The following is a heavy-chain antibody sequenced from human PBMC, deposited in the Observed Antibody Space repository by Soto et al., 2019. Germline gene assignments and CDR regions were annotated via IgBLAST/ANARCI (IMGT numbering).Heavy chain of an antibody. Sequence: QVQLVQSGAEVKKPGASVKVSCKASGYTFTSYGISWVRQAPGQGLEWMGWISAYNGNTNYAQKLQGRVTMTTDTYTGTADMELRSLRSDDTAVYYCARDGLVEVDPKLDGWVWFDPWGQGTLVTVSS. CDR3: ARDGLVEVDPKLDGWVWFDP. J-gene: IGHJ5*02. D-gene: IGHD2-15*01. V-gene: IGHV1-18*01. CDR2: ISAYNGNT. CDR1: GYTFTSYG.